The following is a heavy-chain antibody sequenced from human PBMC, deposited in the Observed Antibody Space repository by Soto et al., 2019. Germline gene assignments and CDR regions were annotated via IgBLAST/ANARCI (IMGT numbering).Heavy chain of an antibody. Sequence: QVQLVQSGGEVKKPGASVKVSCKASGYTFTNYGISWVRQAPGQGLEWMAWIGAYNGNTNYARKFQVRVSMTRDTSTTTAYMEFKSLRSDDTAVYYCAREAPVAGVDYWGQGTLVTVSS. CDR1: GYTFTNYG. D-gene: IGHD6-19*01. J-gene: IGHJ4*02. V-gene: IGHV1-18*01. CDR2: IGAYNGNT. CDR3: AREAPVAGVDY.